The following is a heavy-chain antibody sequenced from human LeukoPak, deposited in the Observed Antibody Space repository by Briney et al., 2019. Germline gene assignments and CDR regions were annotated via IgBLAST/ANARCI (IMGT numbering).Heavy chain of an antibody. CDR3: ARLTDS. CDR2: TGGSGADT. Sequence: GGSLRVSCAASGFTFSSSAMSWVRQAPGKGLEWVSTTGGSGADTYYADSVKGRFTISRDNSKNTLYLQMNSLRAEDTAVYFCARLTDSWGQGTLVTVSS. V-gene: IGHV3-23*01. CDR1: GFTFSSSA. J-gene: IGHJ4*02.